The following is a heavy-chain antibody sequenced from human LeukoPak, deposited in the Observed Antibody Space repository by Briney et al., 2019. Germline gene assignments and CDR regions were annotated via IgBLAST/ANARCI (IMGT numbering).Heavy chain of an antibody. V-gene: IGHV1-2*06. CDR3: ARVGDGLNDGFDI. Sequence: EASVKVSCKASGYTFTGYYVNWVRQAPGQGLEWMGRINPNTGGTNYAQNFQGSVTMTRDTSITTVYMELSRLRSDDTAVYYCARVGDGLNDGFDIWGQGTMVTVSS. D-gene: IGHD5-24*01. CDR1: GYTFTGYY. J-gene: IGHJ3*02. CDR2: INPNTGGT.